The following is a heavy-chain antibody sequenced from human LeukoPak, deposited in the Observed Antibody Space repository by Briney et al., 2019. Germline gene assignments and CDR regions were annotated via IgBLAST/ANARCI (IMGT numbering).Heavy chain of an antibody. Sequence: SETLSLTCTVSGGSISSSNYYWGWIRQPPGKGLEWIGSIYYSGSTYYNPSLKSRVTISVDTSKNQFSLKLSSVTAADTAVYYCARRFYYDRTDYWGQGTLVTVSS. CDR1: GGSISSSNYY. V-gene: IGHV4-39*01. D-gene: IGHD3-22*01. CDR2: IYYSGST. CDR3: ARRFYYDRTDY. J-gene: IGHJ4*02.